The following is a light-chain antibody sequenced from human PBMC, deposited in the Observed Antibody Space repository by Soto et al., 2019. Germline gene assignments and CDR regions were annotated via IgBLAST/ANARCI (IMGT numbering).Light chain of an antibody. Sequence: DAEMTQSLSIMSAYVGDRVTIACLASQSISSYLNWCQQKPGKAPKLLIYAASSLQSGGPSRFSGSGSGTDFTLTISSLQPEDFATYYCQQSYSTLITFGQGTRLEI. CDR2: AAS. V-gene: IGKV1-39*01. CDR1: QSISSY. CDR3: QQSYSTLIT. J-gene: IGKJ5*01.